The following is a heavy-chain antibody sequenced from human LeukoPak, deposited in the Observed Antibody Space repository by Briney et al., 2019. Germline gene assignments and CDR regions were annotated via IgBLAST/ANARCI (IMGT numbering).Heavy chain of an antibody. D-gene: IGHD6-19*01. V-gene: IGHV3-30*02. J-gene: IGHJ4*02. Sequence: GGSLRLSCAASGFTFSSFGIHWVRQAPGKGLEWVAFIRFDGSHKYYADSVKGRFTISRDNSKNTLYLQMNSLRVEDTAVYYCARKGITVTGNIDYWGQGTLVTVSS. CDR3: ARKGITVTGNIDY. CDR1: GFTFSSFG. CDR2: IRFDGSHK.